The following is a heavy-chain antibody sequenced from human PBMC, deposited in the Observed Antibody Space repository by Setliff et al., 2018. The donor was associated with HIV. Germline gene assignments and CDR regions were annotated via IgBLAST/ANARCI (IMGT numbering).Heavy chain of an antibody. CDR1: GFTFDDYA. Sequence: GGSLRLSCAASGFTFDDYAMHWVRQAPGKGLEWVSGISWNSGSIGYADSVKGRFTISRDNAKNSLYLQMNSLRAEDTAVYYCAKGGHSLLGITDLGQGTLVTVSS. V-gene: IGHV3-9*01. D-gene: IGHD5-12*01. CDR3: AKGGHSLLGITD. J-gene: IGHJ4*02. CDR2: ISWNSGSI.